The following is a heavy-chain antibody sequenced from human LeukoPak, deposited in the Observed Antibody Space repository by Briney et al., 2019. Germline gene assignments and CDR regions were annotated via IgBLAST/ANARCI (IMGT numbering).Heavy chain of an antibody. J-gene: IGHJ1*01. V-gene: IGHV3-48*03. Sequence: GGSLRLSCADSGFTFSSYEMNWVRQAPGKGLEWIAYLSSSGSAFSYADSVKGRFTIARDNAKNSVYLEMNSLRADDTAVYYCTQGMNYDSSAYWHQHWGQGTLVTVSS. CDR3: TQGMNYDSSAYWHQH. CDR1: GFTFSSYE. D-gene: IGHD3-22*01. CDR2: LSSSGSAF.